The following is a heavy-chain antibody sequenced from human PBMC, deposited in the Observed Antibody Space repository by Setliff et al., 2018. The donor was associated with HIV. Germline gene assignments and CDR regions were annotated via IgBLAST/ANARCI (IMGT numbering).Heavy chain of an antibody. CDR2: LSPSGTT. J-gene: IGHJ4*02. CDR1: GGSFSNYY. D-gene: IGHD4-17*01. V-gene: IGHV4-34*01. Sequence: KPSETLSLTCTVYGGSFSNYYTNWIRQPPGKGLEWIGELSPSGTTRPNPSLQSRVIISLDTSKTQFSLKLTSVTAADTAMYYCAAFLVSPVTTQDYWGQGTPVTVSS. CDR3: AAFLVSPVTTQDY.